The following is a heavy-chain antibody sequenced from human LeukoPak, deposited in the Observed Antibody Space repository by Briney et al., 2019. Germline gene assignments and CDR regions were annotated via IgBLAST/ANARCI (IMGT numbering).Heavy chain of an antibody. CDR1: GYTLTELS. Sequence: ASVKVSCKVSGYTLTELSMHWVRQAPGKGLEWMGGFDPEDGETIYAQKFQGRVTMTTDTSTSIAYMELRSLRSDDTAVYYCARDKRAYSDYWGQGTLVTVSS. CDR3: ARDKRAYSDY. J-gene: IGHJ4*02. CDR2: FDPEDGET. D-gene: IGHD5-18*01. V-gene: IGHV1-24*01.